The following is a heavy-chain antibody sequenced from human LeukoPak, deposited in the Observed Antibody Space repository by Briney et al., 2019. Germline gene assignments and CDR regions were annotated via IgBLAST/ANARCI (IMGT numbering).Heavy chain of an antibody. CDR1: GFTVSTNS. D-gene: IGHD3-9*01. CDR2: IYSDNT. CDR3: ARVGGSYDILTGYYPSWFDP. V-gene: IGHV3-53*01. J-gene: IGHJ5*02. Sequence: PGGSLRLSCTVSGFTVSTNSMSWVRQAPGKGLEWVSFIYSDNTHYSDSVRGRFTISRDNSKNTLYLQMNSLRAEDTAVYYCARVGGSYDILTGYYPSWFDPWGQGTLVTVSS.